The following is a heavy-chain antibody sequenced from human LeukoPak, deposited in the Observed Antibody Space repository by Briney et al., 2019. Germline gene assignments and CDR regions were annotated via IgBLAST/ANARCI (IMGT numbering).Heavy chain of an antibody. V-gene: IGHV1-18*01. D-gene: IGHD2-2*01. CDR2: ISAYNGNT. J-gene: IGHJ4*02. Sequence: ASVKVSCKASGYTVTSYGISWVRQAPGQGLEWMGWISAYNGNTNYAQKLQGRVTMTTDTSTSTAYMELRSLRPDDTAVYYCARDLGYCSSTSCPNIDYWGQGTLVTVSS. CDR3: ARDLGYCSSTSCPNIDY. CDR1: GYTVTSYG.